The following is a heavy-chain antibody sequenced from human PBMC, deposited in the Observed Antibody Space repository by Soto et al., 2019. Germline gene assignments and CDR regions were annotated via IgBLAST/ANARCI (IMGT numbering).Heavy chain of an antibody. CDR3: ARHLAVTDYYYGMDV. CDR2: INAGNGNT. J-gene: IGHJ6*02. D-gene: IGHD2-21*02. V-gene: IGHV1-3*01. CDR1: GYTFTSYA. Sequence: QVQLVQSGAEVKKPGASVKVSCKASGYTFTSYAMHWVREAPGQRLEWMGWINAGNGNTKYSQKFQGRVTVTRDTSASTAYMELSSLRSEDTAVYYCARHLAVTDYYYGMDVWGQGTTVTVSS.